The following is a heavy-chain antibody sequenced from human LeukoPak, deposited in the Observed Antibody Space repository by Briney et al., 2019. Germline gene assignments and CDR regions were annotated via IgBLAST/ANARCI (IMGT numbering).Heavy chain of an antibody. V-gene: IGHV3-53*01. Sequence: GGSLRLSCAASGFTVSSNYMSWVCQAPGKGLEWVSVIYSGGSTYYADSVKGRFTISRDNSKNTLYLQMNSLRAEDTAVYYCARDSHSGWYDYWGQGTLVTVSS. CDR1: GFTVSSNY. CDR3: ARDSHSGWYDY. D-gene: IGHD6-19*01. J-gene: IGHJ4*02. CDR2: IYSGGST.